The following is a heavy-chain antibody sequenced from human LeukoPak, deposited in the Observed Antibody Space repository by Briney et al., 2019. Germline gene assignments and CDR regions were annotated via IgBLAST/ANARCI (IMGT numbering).Heavy chain of an antibody. J-gene: IGHJ4*02. D-gene: IGHD6-19*01. Sequence: GGSLRLSCAASGFTFSSYAMSWVRQAPGKGLEWVSAISGSGGSTYYADSVKGRFTISRDNSKNTLYLQMNSLRAEDTAVYYCARWRGSGWYVIYWGQGTLVTVSS. CDR1: GFTFSSYA. V-gene: IGHV3-23*01. CDR3: ARWRGSGWYVIY. CDR2: ISGSGGST.